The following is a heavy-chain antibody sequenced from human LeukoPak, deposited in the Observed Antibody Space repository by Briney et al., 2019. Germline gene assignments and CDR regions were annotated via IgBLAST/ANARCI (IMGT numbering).Heavy chain of an antibody. CDR2: IIPIFGTA. V-gene: IGHV1-69*13. CDR3: ARGYNWNYLMDY. CDR1: GGTFSSYA. D-gene: IGHD1-7*01. J-gene: IGHJ4*02. Sequence: SVKVSCTASGGTFSSYAISWVRQAPGQGLEWMGGIIPIFGTANYAQKFQGRVTITADESTSTAYMELSSLRSEDTAVYYCARGYNWNYLMDYWGQGTLVTVSS.